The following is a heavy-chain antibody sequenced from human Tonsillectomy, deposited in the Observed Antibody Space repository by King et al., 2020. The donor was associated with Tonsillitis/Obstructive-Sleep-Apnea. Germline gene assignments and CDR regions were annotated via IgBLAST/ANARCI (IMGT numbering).Heavy chain of an antibody. CDR2: ISWNSGSI. J-gene: IGHJ4*02. CDR3: AKDKVRFLEWFGTYSVDY. D-gene: IGHD3-3*01. V-gene: IGHV3-9*01. CDR1: GFTFDDYA. Sequence: VQLVESGGGLVQPGRSLRLSCAASGFTFDDYAMHWVRKAPGKGLEWVSGISWNSGSIGYADSVKGRFTISRDNAKNSLYLQMNSPRAEDTALYYCAKDKVRFLEWFGTYSVDYWGQGTLVTVSS.